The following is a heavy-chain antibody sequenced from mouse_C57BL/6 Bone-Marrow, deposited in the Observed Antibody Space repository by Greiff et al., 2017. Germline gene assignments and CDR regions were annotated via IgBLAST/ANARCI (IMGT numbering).Heavy chain of an antibody. CDR1: GFNIKDDY. Sequence: EVKLMESGAELVRPGASVKLSCTASGFNIKDDYMHWVKQRPEQGLEWIGWIDPENGDTEYASKVQGKATIPADTSSNTAYLQLSSLTSEDTAVYYCTTHYWYFYVWGTGTTVTVSS. J-gene: IGHJ1*03. CDR2: IDPENGDT. CDR3: TTHYWYFYV. V-gene: IGHV14-4*01.